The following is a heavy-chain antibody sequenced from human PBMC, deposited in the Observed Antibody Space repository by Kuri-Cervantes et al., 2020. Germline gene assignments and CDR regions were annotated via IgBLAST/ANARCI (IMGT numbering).Heavy chain of an antibody. CDR2: ISYDGYNK. J-gene: IGHJ4*02. D-gene: IGHD4-17*01. CDR1: GFTFSTYA. CDR3: ARGWDGDPYP. Sequence: GESLKISCAASGFTFSTYAMHWVRQAPGKGLKWVAVISYDGYNKYYADSVKGRFTISRDNSKNTLYLQMNSLRVEDTAMYYCARGWDGDPYPWGQGTPVTGAS. V-gene: IGHV3-30-3*01.